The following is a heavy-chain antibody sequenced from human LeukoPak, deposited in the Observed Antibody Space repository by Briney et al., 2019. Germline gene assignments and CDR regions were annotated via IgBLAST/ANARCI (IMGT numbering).Heavy chain of an antibody. D-gene: IGHD2-15*01. V-gene: IGHV1-8*01. Sequence: ASVELSCKASGYTFSSDDINWVRQATGQGLEWMGWMNTNSGNTGYVQKFQGRVTMTRNTSISTAYMELSSLRSDDTAVYYCARAKTKVVVATVYYYYGMDVWGQGTTVTVSS. CDR3: ARAKTKVVVATVYYYYGMDV. CDR1: GYTFSSDD. CDR2: MNTNSGNT. J-gene: IGHJ6*02.